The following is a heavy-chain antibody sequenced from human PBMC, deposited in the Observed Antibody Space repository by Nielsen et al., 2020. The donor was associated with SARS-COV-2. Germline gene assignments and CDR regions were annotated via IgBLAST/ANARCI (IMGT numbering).Heavy chain of an antibody. CDR1: GFTFSSHA. CDR3: TKWDTALTY. CDR2: IGGSGGDT. D-gene: IGHD5-18*01. J-gene: IGHJ4*02. Sequence: GESLKISCAASGFTFSSHAMTWVRQAPGKGLEWVSTIGGSGGDTFYADSVKGRFTISRDNSKSTLYLQLNSLRAEDTAVYYCTKWDTALTYWGQGTLVTVSS. V-gene: IGHV3-23*01.